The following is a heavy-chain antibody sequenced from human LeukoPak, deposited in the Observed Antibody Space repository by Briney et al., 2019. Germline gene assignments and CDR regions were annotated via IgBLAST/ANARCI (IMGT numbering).Heavy chain of an antibody. D-gene: IGHD2-2*01. CDR3: AREDIVVVPAATAFDI. J-gene: IGHJ3*02. CDR1: GGSISCGDYY. V-gene: IGHV4-30-4*01. CDR2: IFYSGNT. Sequence: PSETLSLICTVSGGSISCGDYYWSWIRQPPGKGLKWIGYIFYSGNTYHNPSLKSRVTISVDKSKNQFSLKLSSVTAADTAVYYCAREDIVVVPAATAFDIWGQGTMVTVSS.